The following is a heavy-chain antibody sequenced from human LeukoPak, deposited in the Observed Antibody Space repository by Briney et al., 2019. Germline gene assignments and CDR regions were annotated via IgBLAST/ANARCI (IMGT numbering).Heavy chain of an antibody. Sequence: ASVKVSCKSSGYTFTGYNMQWLRQAPGQGLEWMGWINPNSGGTNYAQKFQGRVTMTRDTSISTAYMELSRLRSDDTAVYYCARDGHFDYWGQGTLATVSS. CDR1: GYTFTGYN. J-gene: IGHJ4*02. CDR3: ARDGHFDY. CDR2: INPNSGGT. V-gene: IGHV1-2*02.